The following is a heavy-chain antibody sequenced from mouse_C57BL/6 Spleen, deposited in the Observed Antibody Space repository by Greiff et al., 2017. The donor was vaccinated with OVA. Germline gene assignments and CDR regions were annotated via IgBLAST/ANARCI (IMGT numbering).Heavy chain of an antibody. J-gene: IGHJ4*01. CDR3: VRSDLSTGAMDY. D-gene: IGHD1-1*01. Sequence: EVMLVESGGGLVQPKGSLKLSCAASGFSFNTYAMNWVRQAPGKGLEWVARIRSKSNNYATYYADSVKDRFTISRDDSESMLYLQMNNLKTEDTAMYYCVRSDLSTGAMDYWGQGTSVTVSS. V-gene: IGHV10-1*01. CDR2: IRSKSNNYAT. CDR1: GFSFNTYA.